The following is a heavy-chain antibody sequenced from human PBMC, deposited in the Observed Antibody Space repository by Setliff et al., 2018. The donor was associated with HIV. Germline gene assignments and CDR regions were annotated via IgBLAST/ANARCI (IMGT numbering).Heavy chain of an antibody. CDR1: GGTFGSYA. D-gene: IGHD3-10*01. Sequence: SVKVSCKASGGTFGSYAISWVRQAPGQGLEWLGGIIPIFETTNYAQKFQGRVTITADKSTGTIYMELSSLRSDDTAVYYCARGQGVHFWVNDAFDIWGQGTMVTVSS. J-gene: IGHJ3*02. CDR2: IIPIFETT. V-gene: IGHV1-69*06. CDR3: ARGQGVHFWVNDAFDI.